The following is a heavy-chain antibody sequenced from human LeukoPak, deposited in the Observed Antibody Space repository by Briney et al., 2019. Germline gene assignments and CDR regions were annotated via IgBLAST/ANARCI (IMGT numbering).Heavy chain of an antibody. Sequence: ASVKVSCKASGYTFTTYGISWVRQAPGQGLEWMGWISGYNGNTNYAQKLQGRVTMTTDTSTSTAYMELRSLRSDDTAVYYCARDSPGIIVVVPAAKVGGWFDPWGQGTLVTVSS. CDR3: ARDSPGIIVVVPAAKVGGWFDP. J-gene: IGHJ5*02. CDR1: GYTFTTYG. D-gene: IGHD2-2*01. V-gene: IGHV1-18*01. CDR2: ISGYNGNT.